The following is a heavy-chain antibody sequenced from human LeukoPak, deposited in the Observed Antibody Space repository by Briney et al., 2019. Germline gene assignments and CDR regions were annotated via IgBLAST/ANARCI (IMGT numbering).Heavy chain of an antibody. CDR3: ARQRFGDVHAFDV. J-gene: IGHJ3*01. Sequence: ASVKVSCKASGYSFSAYTVSWVRQAPGQGLEWMALITVYNNKTDYAQKFEGRVTVTTDTSTSTAYMELRSLTSDDTAVYYCARQRFGDVHAFDVWGQGTVVSVS. CDR2: ITVYNNKT. V-gene: IGHV1-18*01. D-gene: IGHD3-10*01. CDR1: GYSFSAYT.